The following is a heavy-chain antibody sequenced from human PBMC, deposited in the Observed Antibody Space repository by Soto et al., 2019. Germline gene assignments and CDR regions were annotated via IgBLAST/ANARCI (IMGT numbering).Heavy chain of an antibody. Sequence: SETMCLTCTVAGGNIRGSAYYWGWIRQPPGKGLEWIGSIYYSGSTYYNPSLKSRVTISVDTSKNQFSLKLISVTAADTAVYYCARADDYKSSWFDPSGQGTLVTVSS. CDR3: ARADDYKSSWFDP. CDR2: IYYSGST. J-gene: IGHJ5*02. D-gene: IGHD4-4*01. CDR1: GGNIRGSAYY. V-gene: IGHV4-39*07.